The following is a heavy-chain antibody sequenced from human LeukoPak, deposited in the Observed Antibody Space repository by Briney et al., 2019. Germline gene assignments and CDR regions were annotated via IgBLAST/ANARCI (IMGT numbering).Heavy chain of an antibody. J-gene: IGHJ4*02. CDR1: GYTFTGYY. CDR3: ARDPGLTTVTAKYYFDY. CDR2: INPNSGGT. V-gene: IGHV1-2*02. Sequence: ASVKVSCKAFGYTFTGYYVHWVRQAPGQGLEWMGWINPNSGGTNYAQKFQGRVTMTRDTSISTAYMELSRLRSDDTAVYYCARDPGLTTVTAKYYFDYWGQGTLVTVSS. D-gene: IGHD4-17*01.